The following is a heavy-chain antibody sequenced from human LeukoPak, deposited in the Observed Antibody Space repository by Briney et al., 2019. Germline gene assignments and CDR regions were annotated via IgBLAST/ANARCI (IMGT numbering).Heavy chain of an antibody. V-gene: IGHV3-74*01. D-gene: IGHD3-22*01. J-gene: IGHJ4*02. CDR1: GFTFSSYW. CDR3: AYTMITIGGFDY. Sequence: GGSLRLSCAASGFTFSSYWMHWVRQAPGKGLVWVSRINSDGSSTSYADSVKGRFTISRDNAKNSLYLQMNSLRAEDTAVYYCAYTMITIGGFDYWGQGTLVTVSS. CDR2: INSDGSST.